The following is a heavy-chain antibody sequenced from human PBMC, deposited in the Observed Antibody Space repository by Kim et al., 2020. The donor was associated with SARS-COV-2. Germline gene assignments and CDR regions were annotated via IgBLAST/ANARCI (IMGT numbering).Heavy chain of an antibody. D-gene: IGHD2-2*02. J-gene: IGHJ4*02. Sequence: ASVKVSCKASGYTFTGYYMHWVRQAPGQGLEWMGWINPNSGGTNYAQKFQGRVTMTRDTSISTAYMELSRLRSDDTAVYYCARGWRLGYCSSTSCYIPNFFGYWGQGTLVTVSS. V-gene: IGHV1-2*02. CDR3: ARGWRLGYCSSTSCYIPNFFGY. CDR2: INPNSGGT. CDR1: GYTFTGYY.